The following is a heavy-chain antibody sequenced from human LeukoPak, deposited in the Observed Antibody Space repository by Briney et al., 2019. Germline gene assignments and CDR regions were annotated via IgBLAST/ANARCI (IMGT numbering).Heavy chain of an antibody. CDR1: GFTFSSNW. Sequence: PGGSLRLSCAASGFTFSSNWMHWVRQAPGKGLEWVSGINWNGGSTGYADSLKGRFTISRDNAKNSLYLQMNSLRAEDTALYYCARGYGSGEDGDYWGQGTLVTVSS. D-gene: IGHD3-10*01. CDR2: INWNGGST. J-gene: IGHJ4*02. V-gene: IGHV3-20*04. CDR3: ARGYGSGEDGDY.